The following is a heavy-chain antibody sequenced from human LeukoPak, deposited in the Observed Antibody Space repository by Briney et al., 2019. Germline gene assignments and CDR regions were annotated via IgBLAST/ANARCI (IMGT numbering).Heavy chain of an antibody. CDR3: AGVRGNYYDSSGYYPLAEYFQH. CDR2: INPNSGGT. J-gene: IGHJ1*01. Sequence: ASVKVSCKASGYTFTSYGISWVRQAPGQGLEWMGWINPNSGGTNYAQKFQGRVTMTRDTSISTAYMELSRLRSDDTAVYYCAGVRGNYYDSSGYYPLAEYFQHWGQGTLVTVSS. CDR1: GYTFTSYG. V-gene: IGHV1-2*02. D-gene: IGHD3-22*01.